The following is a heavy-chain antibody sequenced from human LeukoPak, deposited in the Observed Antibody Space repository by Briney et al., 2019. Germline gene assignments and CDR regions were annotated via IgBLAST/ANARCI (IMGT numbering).Heavy chain of an antibody. J-gene: IGHJ6*02. CDR3: AKDRRLSHMVTEYYYYGMDV. Sequence: PGRSLRLSCAASGFTFSSYGMHWVRQAPGKGLEWVAVISYDGSNKYYADSVKGRFTISRDNSKNTLYLQMNSLRAEDTAVYYCAKDRRLSHMVTEYYYYGMDVWGQGNPGHRLL. CDR2: ISYDGSNK. D-gene: IGHD5-18*01. CDR1: GFTFSSYG. V-gene: IGHV3-30*18.